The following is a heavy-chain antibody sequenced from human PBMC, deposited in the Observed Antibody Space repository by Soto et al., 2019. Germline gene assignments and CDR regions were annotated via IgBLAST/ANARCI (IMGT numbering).Heavy chain of an antibody. V-gene: IGHV4-39*07. CDR1: GGSISSSSYY. J-gene: IGHJ5*02. CDR2: IYYSGST. D-gene: IGHD3-22*01. CDR3: ATYDSSDYYSGSPIGWFDP. Sequence: SETLSLTCTVSGGSISSSSYYWGWIRQPPGKGLEWIGSIYYSGSTYYNPSLKSRVTISVDTSKNQFSLKLSSVTAADTAVYYCATYDSSDYYSGSPIGWFDPWGQGTLVTVSS.